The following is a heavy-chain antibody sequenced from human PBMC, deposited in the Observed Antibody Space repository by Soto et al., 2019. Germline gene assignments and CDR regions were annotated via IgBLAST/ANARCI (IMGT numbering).Heavy chain of an antibody. CDR1: GASISSGDYY. CDR3: DRDGGGYVRPGYHYGLDV. V-gene: IGHV4-30-4*01. D-gene: IGHD5-12*01. CDR2: IYYSGST. J-gene: IGHJ6*02. Sequence: QVQLQESGPGLVKPSQTLSLTCTVSGASISSGDYYWSWIRQPPGKGLEWIGYIYYSGSTYYHPSLQSRVTISIDASKNQFSLKLRSVTAADTAMYYCDRDGGGYVRPGYHYGLDVWGQGTTVTVSS.